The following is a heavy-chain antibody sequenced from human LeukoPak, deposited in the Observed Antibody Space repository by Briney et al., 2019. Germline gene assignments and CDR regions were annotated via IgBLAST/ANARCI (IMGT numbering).Heavy chain of an antibody. J-gene: IGHJ4*02. CDR2: INPRGGST. CDR1: GYTFTSYY. D-gene: IGHD3-22*01. V-gene: IGHV1-46*01. Sequence: ASVKVSCKASGYTFTSYYMHWVRQAPGQGLDWMGIINPRGGSTSYAQKFQGRVTMTRATSTSTVYMELSSLRSEDTAVYYCARSNNYYESSGYYAKTRRDFDYRGQGTLVTVSS. CDR3: ARSNNYYESSGYYAKTRRDFDY.